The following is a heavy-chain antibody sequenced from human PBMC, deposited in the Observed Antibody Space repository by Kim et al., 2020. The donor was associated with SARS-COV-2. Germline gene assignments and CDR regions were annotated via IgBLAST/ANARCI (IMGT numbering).Heavy chain of an antibody. CDR1: GFTFSSYA. CDR2: ISSNGGST. Sequence: GGSLRLSCSASGFTFSSYAMHWVRQAPGKGLEYVSAISSNGGSTYYADSVKGRFTISRDNSKNTLYLQMSSLRAEDTAVYYCVKIGRYGGYGMDVWGQGTTVTVSS. J-gene: IGHJ6*02. V-gene: IGHV3-64D*09. CDR3: VKIGRYGGYGMDV. D-gene: IGHD1-26*01.